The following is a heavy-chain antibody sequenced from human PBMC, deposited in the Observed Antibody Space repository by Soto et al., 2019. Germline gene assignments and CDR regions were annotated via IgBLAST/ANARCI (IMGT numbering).Heavy chain of an antibody. D-gene: IGHD3-3*01. V-gene: IGHV4-38-2*01. CDR1: GYSLSSGYY. CDR3: ARVVRTIFGVVTSMDV. J-gene: IGHJ6*02. Sequence: PSETLSLTCAVSGYSLSSGYYWGWIRQPPGKGLEWIGSIYHSGSTYYNPSLKSRVTISVDTTKNQFSLKLSSVTAADTAVYYCARVVRTIFGVVTSMDVWGQGTTVTVSS. CDR2: IYHSGST.